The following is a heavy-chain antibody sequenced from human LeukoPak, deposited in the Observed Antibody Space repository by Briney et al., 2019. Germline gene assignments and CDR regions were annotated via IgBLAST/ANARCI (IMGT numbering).Heavy chain of an antibody. CDR3: ARAKLGQANAFDI. V-gene: IGHV3-21*01. Sequence: GGSLRLSCAASGFTFSSYSMNWVRQAPGKGLEWVSSISSSSSYIYYADSVKGRFTISRDNAKNSLYLQMNSLSAEDTAVYYCARAKLGQANAFDIWGQGTMVTVSS. J-gene: IGHJ3*02. CDR2: ISSSSSYI. D-gene: IGHD7-27*01. CDR1: GFTFSSYS.